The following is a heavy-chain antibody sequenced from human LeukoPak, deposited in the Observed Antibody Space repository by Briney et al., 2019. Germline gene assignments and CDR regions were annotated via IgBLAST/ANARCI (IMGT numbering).Heavy chain of an antibody. J-gene: IGHJ4*02. CDR3: ARIGYGDYQYYFDY. V-gene: IGHV4-34*01. CDR1: GGSFSGYY. CDR2: INHSGST. D-gene: IGHD4-17*01. Sequence: PSETLSLTCAVYGGSFSGYYWSWIRQPPGKGLEWIGEINHSGSTNYNPPLKSRVTISVDTSKNQFSLKLSSVTAADTAVYYCARIGYGDYQYYFDYWGQGTLVTVSS.